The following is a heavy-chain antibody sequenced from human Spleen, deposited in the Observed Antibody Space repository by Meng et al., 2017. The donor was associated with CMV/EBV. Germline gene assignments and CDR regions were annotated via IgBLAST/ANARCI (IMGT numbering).Heavy chain of an antibody. D-gene: IGHD6-13*01. V-gene: IGHV3-11*01. CDR2: ISSSGSTI. CDR1: GFTFSDYY. CDR3: AREGSRGSSWYMDY. Sequence: GESLKISCAASGFTFSDYYMSWIRQAPGKGLEWVSYISSSGSTIYYADSVKGRFTISRDNAKNSLYLQMNSLRAEDTAVYYCAREGSRGSSWYMDYWGQGTLVTVSS. J-gene: IGHJ4*02.